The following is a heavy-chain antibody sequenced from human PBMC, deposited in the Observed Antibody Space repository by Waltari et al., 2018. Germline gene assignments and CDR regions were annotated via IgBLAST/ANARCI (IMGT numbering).Heavy chain of an antibody. Sequence: QVQLQQWGAGLLKPSETLSLTCAVYGGSFSGYYWSWIRQPPGKGLEWIGEINHSGSTNYNPSLKSRVTISVDTSKNQFSLKLSSVTAADTAVYYCARGSSIAARYYYYYYMDVWGKGTTVTVSS. CDR2: INHSGST. CDR1: GGSFSGYY. CDR3: ARGSSIAARYYYYYYMDV. J-gene: IGHJ6*03. V-gene: IGHV4-34*01. D-gene: IGHD6-6*01.